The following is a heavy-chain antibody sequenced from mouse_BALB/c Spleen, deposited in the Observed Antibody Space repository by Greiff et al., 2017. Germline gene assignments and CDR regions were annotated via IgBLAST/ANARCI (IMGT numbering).Heavy chain of an antibody. CDR1: GFAFSSYD. J-gene: IGHJ4*01. V-gene: IGHV5-12-1*01. CDR2: ISSGGGST. Sequence: QGVESGGGLVKPGGSLKLSCAASGFAFSSYDMSWVRQTPEKRLEWVAYISSGGGSTYYPDTVKGRFTISRDNAKNTLYLQMSSLKSEDTAMYYCARQDGNYNYAMDYWGQGTSVTVSS. CDR3: ARQDGNYNYAMDY. D-gene: IGHD2-1*01.